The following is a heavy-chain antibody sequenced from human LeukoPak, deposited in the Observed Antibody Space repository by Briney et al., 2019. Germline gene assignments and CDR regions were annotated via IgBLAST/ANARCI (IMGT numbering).Heavy chain of an antibody. D-gene: IGHD4-17*01. Sequence: GSLRLSCAASGFTFSTYAMSWVRQAPGKGLEWVSGLSGSGSSTYYADSVKGRFTISGDNSKNTLYLQMNSLRAEDTAVYYCASSDYGDSGGFDYWGQGTLVTVSS. CDR2: LSGSGSST. V-gene: IGHV3-23*01. J-gene: IGHJ4*02. CDR3: ASSDYGDSGGFDY. CDR1: GFTFSTYA.